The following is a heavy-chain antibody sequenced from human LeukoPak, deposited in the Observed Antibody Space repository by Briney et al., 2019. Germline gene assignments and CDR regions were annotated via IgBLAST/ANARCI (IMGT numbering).Heavy chain of an antibody. CDR1: GFTVSSKY. CDR3: ARTGNPATGDY. D-gene: IGHD1-1*01. J-gene: IGHJ4*02. V-gene: IGHV3-53*01. Sequence: PGGSLRLSCAASGFTVSSKYMSWVRQAPGKGLEWVSTIYSGGSTYYADSVKGRFTISRDNSKNTLYLQVNSLRAEDTAVYYCARTGNPATGDYWGQGTLVTVSS. CDR2: IYSGGST.